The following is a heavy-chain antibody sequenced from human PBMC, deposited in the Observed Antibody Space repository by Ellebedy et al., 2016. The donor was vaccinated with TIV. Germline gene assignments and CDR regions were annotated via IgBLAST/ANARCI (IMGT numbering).Heavy chain of an antibody. CDR2: INPNSGGT. CDR1: GYTFTGYY. Sequence: ASVKVSXXASGYTFTGYYMHWVRQAPGQGLEWMGWINPNSGGTNYAQKFQGRVTMTRDTSISTAYMELRSLRSDDTAVYYCASELEGMATFHWGQGTLVTVSS. J-gene: IGHJ4*02. CDR3: ASELEGMATFH. D-gene: IGHD5-24*01. V-gene: IGHV1-2*02.